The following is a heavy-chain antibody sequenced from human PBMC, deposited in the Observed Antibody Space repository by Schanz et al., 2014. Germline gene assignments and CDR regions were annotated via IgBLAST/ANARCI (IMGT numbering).Heavy chain of an antibody. CDR3: ARDLAGGGNDV. CDR1: GFTFSSYG. D-gene: IGHD2-15*01. V-gene: IGHV3-30*19. CDR2: ISDDGSRR. J-gene: IGHJ4*02. Sequence: LVESGGGVVQPGRSLRLSCAASGFTFSSYGMHWVRQVPGKGLEWVAVISDDGSRRHYADFVTGRFTISRDNSKDTVYLQMNSLRAEDTAVYYCARDLAGGGNDVWGQGTLVTVSS.